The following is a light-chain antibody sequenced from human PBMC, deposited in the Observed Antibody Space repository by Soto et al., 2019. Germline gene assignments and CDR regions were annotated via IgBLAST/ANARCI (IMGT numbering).Light chain of an antibody. CDR3: QQYNNWPPAT. J-gene: IGKJ1*01. CDR2: GAS. V-gene: IGKV3-15*01. CDR1: QSVSSN. Sequence: EIVMTQSPATLSVSPGEGATLSCRASQSVSSNLAWYQQKRGQAPRLLIYGASTRATGIPARFSGSGSGTAFTPPISTLQSEDFAVYFCQQYNNWPPATFGQGTKVEIK.